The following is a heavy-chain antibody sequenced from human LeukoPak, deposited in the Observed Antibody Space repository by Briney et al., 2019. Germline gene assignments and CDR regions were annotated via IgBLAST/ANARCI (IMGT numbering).Heavy chain of an antibody. V-gene: IGHV3-43D*03. CDR1: GFTFHDFA. Sequence: PGGSLRLSCAASGFTFHDFAMHWVRQVPGKRLEWVSLITWDGDSTYYADSVKGRFTISRDNSKNSLYLEMHSLRDEDTALYYCTKGFTPGNYYYMDVWGKGTTVTVSS. J-gene: IGHJ6*03. CDR3: TKGFTPGNYYYMDV. CDR2: ITWDGDST. D-gene: IGHD3-10*01.